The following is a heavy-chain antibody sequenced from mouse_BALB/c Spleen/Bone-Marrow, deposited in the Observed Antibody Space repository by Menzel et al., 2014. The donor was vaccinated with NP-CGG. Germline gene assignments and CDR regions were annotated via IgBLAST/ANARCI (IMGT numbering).Heavy chain of an antibody. CDR1: GYTFTSYW. CDR3: ARDYRYDGFAH. Sequence: QVQLQQSGAELAKPGASVKMSCKASGYTFTSYWMHWVKQRPGQGLEWIGYINPSTGYTEYNQKFKDKATLTADKSSSTAYMQLSSLTSEDSAVYYCARDYRYDGFAHWGQGTLVTVSA. D-gene: IGHD2-14*01. V-gene: IGHV1-7*01. J-gene: IGHJ3*01. CDR2: INPSTGYT.